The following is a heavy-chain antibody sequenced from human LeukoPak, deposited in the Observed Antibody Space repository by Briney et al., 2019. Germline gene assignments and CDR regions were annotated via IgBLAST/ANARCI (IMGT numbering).Heavy chain of an antibody. Sequence: SGTLSLTCGVSGGSISSSNWWSWVRQPPGKGLEWIGEIYHSDNTNYNPSLKSRVTISVDKSKNQFPLKLSSVTAADTAVYYCARGPLGSRYFDYWGQGTLVTVSS. J-gene: IGHJ4*02. CDR1: GGSISSSNW. V-gene: IGHV4-4*02. D-gene: IGHD1-26*01. CDR2: IYHSDNT. CDR3: ARGPLGSRYFDY.